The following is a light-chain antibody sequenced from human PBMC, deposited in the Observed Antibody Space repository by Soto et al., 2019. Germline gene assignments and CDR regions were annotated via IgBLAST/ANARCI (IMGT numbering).Light chain of an antibody. CDR2: GAS. Sequence: IVLTQSPGTLSLSSGERATLSWRASQSFSSRDLAGYQQTPGQAARLLIYGASSRATGIPDRCSGSGSGTDLNLTISRLEPEDVLVYYCQQDGSSPLCTFGHGTKVDIK. V-gene: IGKV3-20*01. J-gene: IGKJ3*01. CDR3: QQDGSSPLCT. CDR1: QSFSSRD.